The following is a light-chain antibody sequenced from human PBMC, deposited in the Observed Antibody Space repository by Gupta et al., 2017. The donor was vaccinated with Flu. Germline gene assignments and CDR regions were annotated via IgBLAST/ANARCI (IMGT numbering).Light chain of an antibody. J-gene: IGLJ3*02. CDR2: DVN. CDR1: LANVGNFDY. Sequence: QSALTQPRSVSGSPGQSVTISCSGSLANVGNFDYVSWYQQHPGVAPKLIIRDVNQRPSGVPDRFSGSKSGNTASLTISGLQFEDEADYWCCSYAGGNNWVFGGGTKLTVL. V-gene: IGLV2-11*01. CDR3: CSYAGGNNWV.